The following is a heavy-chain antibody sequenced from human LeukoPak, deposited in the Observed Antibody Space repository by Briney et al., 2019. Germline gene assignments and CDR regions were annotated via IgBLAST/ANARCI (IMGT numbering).Heavy chain of an antibody. Sequence: ASVKVSCKASGYTFTSYYMHWVRQAPGQGLEWMGIINPSGGSTSYAQKFQGRVTMTRDTSTSTVYMELSSLRSEDTAVYYCARGVYSGSYRNDDAFDIWGQGTMVTVSS. CDR1: GYTFTSYY. CDR3: ARGVYSGSYRNDDAFDI. D-gene: IGHD1-26*01. V-gene: IGHV1-46*01. CDR2: INPSGGST. J-gene: IGHJ3*02.